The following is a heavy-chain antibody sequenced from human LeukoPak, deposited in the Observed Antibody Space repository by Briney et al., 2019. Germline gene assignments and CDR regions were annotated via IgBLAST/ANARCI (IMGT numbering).Heavy chain of an antibody. J-gene: IGHJ2*01. V-gene: IGHV4-39*01. D-gene: IGHD6-13*01. Sequence: PSETLSLTCTVSGGSISSSSYYWGWIRQPPGKGLEWIGSIYYSGSTYYNPSLKSRVTISVDTSKNQFSLKLSSVTAADTAVYYCARRAREAAASTDWYFDLWGRGTLVTVSS. CDR3: ARRAREAAASTDWYFDL. CDR1: GGSISSSSYY. CDR2: IYYSGST.